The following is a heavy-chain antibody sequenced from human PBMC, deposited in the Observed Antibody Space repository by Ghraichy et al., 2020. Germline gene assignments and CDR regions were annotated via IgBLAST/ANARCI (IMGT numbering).Heavy chain of an antibody. V-gene: IGHV3-23*01. CDR2: ISGSGTDT. CDR3: AKESVPEGGTVGFDY. J-gene: IGHJ4*02. CDR1: GFTFSSNA. Sequence: GGSLRLSCVASGFTFSSNAMSWVRQTSGKGLEWVSAISGSGTDTFYADSVKGRFTISRDNSKNTVNLQMNSLRAEDTAIYYCAKESVPEGGTVGFDYLGQGTLVTVSS. D-gene: IGHD1-1*01.